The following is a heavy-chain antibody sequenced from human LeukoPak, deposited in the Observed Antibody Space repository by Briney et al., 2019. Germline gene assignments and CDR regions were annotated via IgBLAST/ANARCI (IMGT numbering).Heavy chain of an antibody. V-gene: IGHV3-66*01. Sequence: GGSLRLSCAASGFTVSRDYMSWVRQAPGKGLEWVSIIYNSGGTYYADSVKDRFTISRDNAKNSLYLQMNSLRAEDTAVYYCARDRAGIAAAGPYFDYWGQGTLVTVSS. D-gene: IGHD6-13*01. CDR3: ARDRAGIAAAGPYFDY. CDR2: IYNSGGT. CDR1: GFTVSRDY. J-gene: IGHJ4*02.